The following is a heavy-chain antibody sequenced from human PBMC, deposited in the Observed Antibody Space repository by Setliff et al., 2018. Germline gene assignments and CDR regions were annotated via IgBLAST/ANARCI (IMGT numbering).Heavy chain of an antibody. CDR3: ARNWHWGFDP. D-gene: IGHD1-7*01. Sequence: PSETLSLTCTVSGYSISSGYYWGWIQQPPGKGLEWIGSIYHSGSTYYNPSLKSRVTISVDTSKNQFSLKLSSVTAADTAVYYCARNWHWGFDPWGRGALVTVSS. CDR2: IYHSGST. J-gene: IGHJ5*02. V-gene: IGHV4-38-2*02. CDR1: GYSISSGYY.